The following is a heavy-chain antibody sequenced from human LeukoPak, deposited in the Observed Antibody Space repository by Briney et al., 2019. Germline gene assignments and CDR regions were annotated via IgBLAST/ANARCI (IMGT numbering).Heavy chain of an antibody. D-gene: IGHD5-12*01. CDR2: TYYRSKWYN. CDR3: ARDGDYSGYDPNWFDP. J-gene: IGHJ5*02. Sequence: SQTLSLTCAISGDSVSINSAAWNWIRQSPSRGLEWLGRTYYRSKWYNDYAVSVKSRITINPDTSKNQFSLQLNSVTPEDTAVYYCARDGDYSGYDPNWFDPWGQGTLVTVSS. V-gene: IGHV6-1*01. CDR1: GDSVSINSAA.